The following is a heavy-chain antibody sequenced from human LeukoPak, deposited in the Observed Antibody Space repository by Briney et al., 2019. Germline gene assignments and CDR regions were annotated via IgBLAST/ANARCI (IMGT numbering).Heavy chain of an antibody. D-gene: IGHD2-15*01. J-gene: IGHJ4*02. CDR2: IYHSGST. V-gene: IGHV4-59*01. CDR3: ARVSCSGGNCYFDY. CDR1: GGSISSYY. Sequence: SETLSLTCTVSGGSISSYYWSWIRQPPGKGLEWIGYIYHSGSTNYNPSLKSRVAQSVNTSKSQFSLKLRSVTAADTAVYYCARVSCSGGNCYFDYWGQGTLVTVSS.